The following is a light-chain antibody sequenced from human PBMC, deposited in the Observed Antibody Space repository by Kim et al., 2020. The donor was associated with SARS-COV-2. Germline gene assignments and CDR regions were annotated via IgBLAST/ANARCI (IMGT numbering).Light chain of an antibody. V-gene: IGKV1-27*01. CDR1: EDISTY. CDR3: QNYNSAPWT. J-gene: IGKJ1*01. Sequence: SASVKDRVTITCRASEDISTYLVWYQQKPGKAPKPLIYAASTLQSGVPSRFSGTGYGTNFTLTISSLQPEDAATYSCQNYNSAPWTFGQGTKLEIK. CDR2: AAS.